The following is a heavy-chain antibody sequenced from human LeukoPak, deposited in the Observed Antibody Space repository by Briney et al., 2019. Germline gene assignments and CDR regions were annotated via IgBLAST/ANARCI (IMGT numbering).Heavy chain of an antibody. CDR2: ISAYNGNT. V-gene: IGHV1-18*01. D-gene: IGHD3-3*01. J-gene: IGHJ6*02. Sequence: ASVKVSCKASGYTFTSYGISWVRQAPGQGLEWMGWISAYNGNTNYAQKLQGRVTMTTDTSTSTAYMELRSLRSDDTAVYYCARDVRFLEWLLSHYYYYYGMDVWGQGTTVTVSS. CDR1: GYTFTSYG. CDR3: ARDVRFLEWLLSHYYYYYGMDV.